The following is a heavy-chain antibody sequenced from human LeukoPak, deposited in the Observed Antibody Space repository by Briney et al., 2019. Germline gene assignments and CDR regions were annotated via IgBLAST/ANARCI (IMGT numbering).Heavy chain of an antibody. V-gene: IGHV3-11*01. Sequence: SLRLPGAASGFTFSDYYMGWLRQAPGKGLQWVSYIRSSGSTIDYADSVEGRFSISRDNVKNSLYLQMNSLRAEDTAVYYCARDWHYSNYRRTDYWGQGTLVTVSS. J-gene: IGHJ4*02. D-gene: IGHD4-11*01. CDR1: GFTFSDYY. CDR2: IRSSGSTI. CDR3: ARDWHYSNYRRTDY.